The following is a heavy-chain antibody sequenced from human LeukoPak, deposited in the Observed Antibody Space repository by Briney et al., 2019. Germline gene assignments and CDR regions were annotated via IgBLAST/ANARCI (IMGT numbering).Heavy chain of an antibody. V-gene: IGHV3-64D*06. CDR2: ISDNGGST. J-gene: IGHJ4*02. D-gene: IGHD5-18*01. Sequence: GGSLRLSCSASGFTFSSYPMHWVRQSPGKGLEYVSAISDNGGSTFYADSVKGRFTISRGNSKNTLYLQMRSLRAEDTALYYCVCPESGYSHGYGYWGQGTLVTVSS. CDR1: GFTFSSYP. CDR3: VCPESGYSHGYGY.